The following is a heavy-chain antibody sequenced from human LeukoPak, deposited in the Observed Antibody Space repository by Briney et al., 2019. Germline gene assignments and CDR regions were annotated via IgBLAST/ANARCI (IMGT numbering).Heavy chain of an antibody. CDR1: GGSFSGYY. J-gene: IGHJ4*02. CDR2: INHSGST. CDR3: ARATVTPFDY. D-gene: IGHD4-17*01. Sequence: PSETLSLTCAVYGGSFSGYYWSWIRQPPGKGLEWIGEINHSGSTNYNPSLKSRVTISVDTSKNQFSLKLSSVTAADTAVYCCARATVTPFDYWGQGTLVTVSS. V-gene: IGHV4-34*01.